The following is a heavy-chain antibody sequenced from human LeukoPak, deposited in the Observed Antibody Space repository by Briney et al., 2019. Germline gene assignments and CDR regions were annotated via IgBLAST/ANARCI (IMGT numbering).Heavy chain of an antibody. J-gene: IGHJ5*02. V-gene: IGHV1-46*01. CDR1: GYTFTSYY. CDR2: INPSGGST. CDR3: AREGYCSSTSCYRVRNWFDP. Sequence: ASVKVSCKASGYTFTSYYMHWVRQAPGQGLEWMGIINPSGGSTSYAQKFQGRVTMTRDTSTSTVYMELSSLRSEDTAVYYCAREGYCSSTSCYRVRNWFDPWGQGTLVTVSS. D-gene: IGHD2-2*02.